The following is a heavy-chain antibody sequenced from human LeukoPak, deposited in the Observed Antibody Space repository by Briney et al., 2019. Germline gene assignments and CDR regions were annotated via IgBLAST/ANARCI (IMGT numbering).Heavy chain of an antibody. Sequence: SETLSLTCTVSGGSISSGGYYWSWIRQHPGKGLEWIGYIYYSGSTYYNPSLKSRVTISVDTSKNQFSLKLSSVTAADTAVYYCARTDYYDSSGYYFGMLVDYWGQGTLVTVSS. J-gene: IGHJ4*02. V-gene: IGHV4-31*03. CDR1: GGSISSGGYY. CDR2: IYYSGST. D-gene: IGHD3-22*01. CDR3: ARTDYYDSSGYYFGMLVDY.